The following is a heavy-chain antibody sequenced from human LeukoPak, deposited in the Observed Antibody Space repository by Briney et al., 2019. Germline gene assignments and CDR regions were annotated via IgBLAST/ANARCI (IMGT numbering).Heavy chain of an antibody. CDR3: ARERRAAANNWFDR. J-gene: IGHJ5*02. V-gene: IGHV4-38-2*02. D-gene: IGHD6-13*01. CDR2: IYHSGST. Sequence: SETLSLTCTVSGYSISSGYYWGWIRQPPGKGLEWIGSIYHSGSTYYNPSLKSRVTISVDTSKNQFSLKLSSVTAADTAVYDCARERRAAANNWFDRWGQGTLVTVSS. CDR1: GYSISSGYY.